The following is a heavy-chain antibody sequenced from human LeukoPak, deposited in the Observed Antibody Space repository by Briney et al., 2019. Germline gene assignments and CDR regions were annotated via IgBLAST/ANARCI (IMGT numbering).Heavy chain of an antibody. D-gene: IGHD1-7*01. V-gene: IGHV3-7*01. CDR2: VKQDGSEK. CDR1: GFTFSSYW. CDR3: AKVGLELPSGMDV. J-gene: IGHJ6*02. Sequence: GGSLRLSCVASGFTFSSYWMSWVRQAPGKGPEWVANVKQDGSEKYYADSVKGRFTISRDNSKNTLYLQMNSLRAEDTAVYYCAKVGLELPSGMDVWGQGTTVAVSS.